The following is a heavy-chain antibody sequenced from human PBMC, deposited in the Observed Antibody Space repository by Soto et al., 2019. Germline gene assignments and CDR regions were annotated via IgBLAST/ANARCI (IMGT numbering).Heavy chain of an antibody. CDR2: ISGSGGST. D-gene: IGHD1-26*01. J-gene: IGHJ4*02. V-gene: IGHV3-23*01. CDR1: GFTFSNYA. CDR3: AKVPVGATGRFDY. Sequence: VQLLESGGGLVQPGGSLRLSCAGSGFTFSNYAMSWVRQAPGKGLAWVSAISGSGGSTYYADSVKGRFTISRDNSKNTLYLQMNSLRAEDPALYYCAKVPVGATGRFDYWGQGTLVTVSS.